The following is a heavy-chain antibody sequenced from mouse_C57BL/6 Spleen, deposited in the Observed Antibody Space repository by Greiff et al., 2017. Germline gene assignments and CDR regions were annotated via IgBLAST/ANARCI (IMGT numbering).Heavy chain of an antibody. CDR1: GYTFTSYW. CDR3: ARGYYEAWFAY. D-gene: IGHD2-3*01. Sequence: QVQLQQSGTELVKPGASVKLSCKASGYTFTSYWMHWVKQRPGQGLEWIGNINPSNGGTNYNEKLKSKATLTVDKSSSAAYMQLSSLTSEDSAFYYCARGYYEAWFAYWGQGTLVTVSA. V-gene: IGHV1-53*01. J-gene: IGHJ3*01. CDR2: INPSNGGT.